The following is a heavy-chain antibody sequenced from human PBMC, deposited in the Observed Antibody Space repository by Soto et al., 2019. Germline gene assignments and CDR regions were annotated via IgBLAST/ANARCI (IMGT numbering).Heavy chain of an antibody. CDR1: GCTFSSYA. Sequence: SVKVSCKASGCTFSSYAISWVRQAPGQGLEWMGGITPIFGTANYAQKFQGRVTITADESTSTAYMELSSLRSEDTAVYYCARGSKDIVVVVAATGWFDPWGQGTLVTVSS. CDR3: ARGSKDIVVVVAATGWFDP. V-gene: IGHV1-69*13. D-gene: IGHD2-15*01. J-gene: IGHJ5*02. CDR2: ITPIFGTA.